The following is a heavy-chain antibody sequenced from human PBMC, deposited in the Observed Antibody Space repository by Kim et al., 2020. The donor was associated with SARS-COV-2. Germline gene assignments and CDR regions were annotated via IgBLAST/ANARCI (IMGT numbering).Heavy chain of an antibody. D-gene: IGHD6-13*01. Sequence: ASVKVSCKASVYTFTAYNINWVRQAPGQGLEWMGWINNNTGNSTYVQGFTGRFVFSLDTSVSTAYLQISSVEAEDTAVYYCARYLAVAGRQNNYFDSWG. CDR3: ARYLAVAGRQNNYFDS. CDR1: VYTFTAYN. CDR2: INNNTGNS. V-gene: IGHV7-4-1*02. J-gene: IGHJ5*01.